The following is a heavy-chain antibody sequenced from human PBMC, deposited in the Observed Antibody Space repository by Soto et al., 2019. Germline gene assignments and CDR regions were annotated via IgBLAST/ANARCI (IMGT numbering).Heavy chain of an antibody. V-gene: IGHV1-69*13. CDR1: GGTFSSYA. CDR3: ARPSGGSPDAFDI. D-gene: IGHD3-16*01. Sequence: SVKVSCQASGGTFSSYAISWVRQAPGQGLEWMGGIIPIFGTANYAQKFQGRVTITADESTSTAYMELSSLRSEDTAVYYCARPSGGSPDAFDIWGQGTMVTVSS. J-gene: IGHJ3*02. CDR2: IIPIFGTA.